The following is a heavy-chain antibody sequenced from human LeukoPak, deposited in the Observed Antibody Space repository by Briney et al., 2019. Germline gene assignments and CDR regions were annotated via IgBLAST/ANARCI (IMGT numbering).Heavy chain of an antibody. Sequence: SETLSLTCTVSGGSISSYYWSWIRQPPGKGLEWIGYIYYSGSTNYNPSLKSRVTISVDTSKNQFSLKLSSVTAADTAVYYCARLLVYCSGGSCSNRDYYYYGTDVWGQGTTVTVSS. D-gene: IGHD2-15*01. CDR3: ARLLVYCSGGSCSNRDYYYYGTDV. V-gene: IGHV4-59*01. J-gene: IGHJ6*02. CDR1: GGSISSYY. CDR2: IYYSGST.